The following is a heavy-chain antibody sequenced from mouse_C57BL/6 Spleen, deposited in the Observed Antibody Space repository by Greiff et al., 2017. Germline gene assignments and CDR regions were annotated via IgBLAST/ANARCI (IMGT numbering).Heavy chain of an antibody. J-gene: IGHJ1*03. CDR1: GFTFSDYG. Sequence: EVKLVESGGGLVKPGGSLKLSCAASGFTFSDYGMHWVRQAPEKGLEWVAYISSGSSTIYYADTVKGRFTISRDNAKNTLFLQMTSLRSEDTAMYYCATYGGSSYWYFDVWGTGTTVTVSS. V-gene: IGHV5-17*01. CDR2: ISSGSSTI. CDR3: ATYGGSSYWYFDV. D-gene: IGHD1-1*01.